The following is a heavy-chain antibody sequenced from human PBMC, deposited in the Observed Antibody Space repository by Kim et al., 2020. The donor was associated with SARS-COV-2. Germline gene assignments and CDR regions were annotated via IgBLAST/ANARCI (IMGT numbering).Heavy chain of an antibody. D-gene: IGHD3-9*01. Sequence: YSADSVKGRFTISRDNSKNTLYLRMDSLRAEDTAVYYCAKYPTGYFSFDYWGQGTLVTVSS. J-gene: IGHJ4*02. V-gene: IGHV3-23*01. CDR3: AKYPTGYFSFDY.